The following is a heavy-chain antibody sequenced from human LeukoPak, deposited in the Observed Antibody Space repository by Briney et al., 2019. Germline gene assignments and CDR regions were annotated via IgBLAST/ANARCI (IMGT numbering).Heavy chain of an antibody. CDR2: TSPSGGTI. CDR1: GFTFSDYY. Sequence: GGSLRLSCAASGFTFSDYYMSWIRQAPETGLEWLSYTSPSGGTIYYTDSVKGRFTMSRDNTQNALYLEMNSLRAEDTAVCYCAREKKTEWTTGAFDMWGQGTMVIVSS. V-gene: IGHV3-11*01. CDR3: AREKKTEWTTGAFDM. J-gene: IGHJ3*02. D-gene: IGHD3-3*01.